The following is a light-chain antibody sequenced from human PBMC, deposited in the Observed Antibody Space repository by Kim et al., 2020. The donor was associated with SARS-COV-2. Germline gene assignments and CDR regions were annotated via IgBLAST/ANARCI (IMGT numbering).Light chain of an antibody. CDR1: SGGIASNY. J-gene: IGLJ3*02. V-gene: IGLV6-57*03. CDR3: QSYDSSNRV. Sequence: GKKATSTCTRSSGGIASNYVQWYQQRPGSAPTTVIYEDNQRPSGVPDRFSGSIDSSSNSASLTISGLKTEDEADYYCQSYDSSNRVFGGGTQLTVL. CDR2: EDN.